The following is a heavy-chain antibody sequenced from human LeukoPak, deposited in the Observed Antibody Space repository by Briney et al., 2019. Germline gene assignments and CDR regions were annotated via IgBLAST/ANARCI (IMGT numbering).Heavy chain of an antibody. D-gene: IGHD1-26*01. V-gene: IGHV3-64*01. J-gene: IGHJ4*02. CDR2: ISSNGGST. Sequence: GGSLRLSCAASGFTFSSYAMHWVRQAPGKGLEYVSAISSNGGSTYYANSVKGRFTISRDNSKNTLYLQMGSLRAEDMAVYYCARSQGGSSDHFDYWGQGTLVTVSP. CDR3: ARSQGGSSDHFDY. CDR1: GFTFSSYA.